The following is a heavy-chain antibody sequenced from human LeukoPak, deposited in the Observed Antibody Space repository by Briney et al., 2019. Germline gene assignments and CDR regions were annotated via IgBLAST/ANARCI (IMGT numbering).Heavy chain of an antibody. Sequence: ASVKVSCKASGGTFSSYAISWVRRAPGQGLEWMGGIIPIFGTANYAQKFQGRVTMAADKSTSTAYMELSSLRSEDTAVYYCAHGGIAAATYYFDYWGQGTLVTVSS. CDR2: IIPIFGTA. J-gene: IGHJ4*02. CDR3: AHGGIAAATYYFDY. D-gene: IGHD6-13*01. CDR1: GGTFSSYA. V-gene: IGHV1-69*06.